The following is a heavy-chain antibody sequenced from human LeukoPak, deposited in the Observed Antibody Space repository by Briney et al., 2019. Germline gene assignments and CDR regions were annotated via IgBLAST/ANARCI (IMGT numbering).Heavy chain of an antibody. J-gene: IGHJ5*02. Sequence: GGSLRLSCAASGFTVSSNYMSWVRQAPGKGLEWVSVIHTGGSTCYADSVKGRFTISRDTSKNTLYLQINSLRVEDTAVYYCIVFGDSNHWGQGTLVTVSS. CDR1: GFTVSSNY. CDR2: IHTGGST. CDR3: IVFGDSNH. D-gene: IGHD4-17*01. V-gene: IGHV3-53*01.